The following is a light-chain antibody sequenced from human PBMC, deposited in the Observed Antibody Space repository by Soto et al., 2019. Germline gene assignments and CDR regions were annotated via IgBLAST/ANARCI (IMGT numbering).Light chain of an antibody. Sequence: QSVLAQPPSASGSPGQSVTISCTGTSSDVGGYNYVSWYQQHPGKAPKLMIYEVSKRPSGVPDRFSGSKSGNTASLTVSVLQAEDEADYYCSSYAGSNKEVFGTGTKVT. V-gene: IGLV2-8*01. J-gene: IGLJ1*01. CDR2: EVS. CDR1: SSDVGGYNY. CDR3: SSYAGSNKEV.